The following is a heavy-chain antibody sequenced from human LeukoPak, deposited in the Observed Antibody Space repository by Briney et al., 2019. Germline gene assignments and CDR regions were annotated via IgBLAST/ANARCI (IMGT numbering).Heavy chain of an antibody. D-gene: IGHD1-26*01. J-gene: IGHJ4*02. V-gene: IGHV4-4*09. Sequence: SETLSLTCTVSGGSISSYYWSWIRQPPGKGLEWIGYIYTSGSTNYNPSLKSRVTISVDTSKNQFSLKLSSVTAADTAVYYCARSVGATYFDCWGQGTLVTVSS. CDR2: IYTSGST. CDR1: GGSISSYY. CDR3: ARSVGATYFDC.